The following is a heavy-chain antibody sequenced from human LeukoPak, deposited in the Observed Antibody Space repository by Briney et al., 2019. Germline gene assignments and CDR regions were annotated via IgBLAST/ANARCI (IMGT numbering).Heavy chain of an antibody. CDR1: GFTFSSYE. Sequence: GGSLRLSCAVSGFTFSSYEMNWVRQAPGKGLEWISYISSSGSTIYYADSVKGRFTISRDNAKNSLYLQMNSLRAEDTAVYYCAGAYCGGDCYSVYFDYWGQGTLVTVSS. CDR2: ISSSGSTI. D-gene: IGHD2-21*02. CDR3: AGAYCGGDCYSVYFDY. V-gene: IGHV3-48*03. J-gene: IGHJ4*02.